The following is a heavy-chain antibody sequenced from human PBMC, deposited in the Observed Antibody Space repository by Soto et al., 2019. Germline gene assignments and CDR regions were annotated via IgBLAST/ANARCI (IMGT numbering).Heavy chain of an antibody. CDR3: ARDVDPTWIQLWLPAYYYYYGMDV. Sequence: ASVKVSCKASGYTFTSYGISWVRQAPGQGLEWMGWISAYNGNTNYAQKLQGRVTMTTDTSTSTAYMELRSLRSDDTAVYYCARDVDPTWIQLWLPAYYYYYGMDVWGQGTTVTVSS. V-gene: IGHV1-18*04. CDR1: GYTFTSYG. CDR2: ISAYNGNT. D-gene: IGHD5-18*01. J-gene: IGHJ6*02.